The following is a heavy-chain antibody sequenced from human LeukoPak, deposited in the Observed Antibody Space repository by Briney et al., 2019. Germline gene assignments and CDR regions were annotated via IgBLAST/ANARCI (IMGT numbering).Heavy chain of an antibody. V-gene: IGHV1-69*13. CDR1: GGTFSSYA. CDR3: ARGSRDDFWSGYMDV. D-gene: IGHD3-3*01. CDR2: IIPIFGTA. Sequence: GASVKVSCKASGGTFSSYAISWVRQAPGQGLEWMGGIIPIFGTANYAQKFQGRVTITADESTSTAYMELSSLRSEDTAVYYCARGSRDDFWSGYMDVWGKGTTVTVSS. J-gene: IGHJ6*03.